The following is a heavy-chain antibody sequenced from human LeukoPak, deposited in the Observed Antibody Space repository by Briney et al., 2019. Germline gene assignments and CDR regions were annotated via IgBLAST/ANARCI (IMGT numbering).Heavy chain of an antibody. CDR1: GFTVSSNY. V-gene: IGHV4-34*01. J-gene: IGHJ4*02. D-gene: IGHD2-21*02. Sequence: GSLRLSCAASGFTVSSNYMSWVRQPPGKGLEWIGEINHSGSTNYNPSLKSRVTISVDTSKNQFSLKLSSVTAADTAVYYCARAQDCGGDCYSYDYWGQGTLVTVSS. CDR3: ARAQDCGGDCYSYDY. CDR2: INHSGST.